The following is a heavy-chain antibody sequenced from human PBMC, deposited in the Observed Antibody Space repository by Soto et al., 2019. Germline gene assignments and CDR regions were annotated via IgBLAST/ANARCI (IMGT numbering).Heavy chain of an antibody. J-gene: IGHJ3*02. CDR3: ARAVVVTAIAAFDI. Sequence: QVQLVESGGGVVQPGRSLRLSCAASGFTFSSYAMHWVRQAPGKGLEWVAVISYDGSNKYYADSVKGRFTISRDNSKNTLYLQMNSLRAEDTAVYYWARAVVVTAIAAFDIWGQGTMVTVSS. CDR1: GFTFSSYA. CDR2: ISYDGSNK. V-gene: IGHV3-30-3*01. D-gene: IGHD2-21*02.